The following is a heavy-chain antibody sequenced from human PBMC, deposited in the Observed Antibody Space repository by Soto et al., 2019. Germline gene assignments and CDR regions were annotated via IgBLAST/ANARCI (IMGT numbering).Heavy chain of an antibody. CDR3: AGLAAAGTTIDYYYYGMDV. D-gene: IGHD6-13*01. V-gene: IGHV4-39*01. CDR2: IYYSGST. Sequence: SETLSLTCTVSGGSISSSSYYWGWIRQPPGKGLEWIGSIYYSGSTYYNPSLRSRVTISVDTSKNQFSLKLSSVTAADTAVYYCAGLAAAGTTIDYYYYGMDVWGQGTTVTVSS. J-gene: IGHJ6*02. CDR1: GGSISSSSYY.